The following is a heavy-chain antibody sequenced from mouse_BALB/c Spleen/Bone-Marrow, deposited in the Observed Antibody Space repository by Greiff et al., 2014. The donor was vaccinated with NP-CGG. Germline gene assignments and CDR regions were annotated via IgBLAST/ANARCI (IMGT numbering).Heavy chain of an antibody. Sequence: VKLQESGPQLVRPGASVKISCKASGYSFTSYWMHWVKQRPGQGLEWIGMIDPSDSETRLNQMFKDKATLTVDKSSSTAYMQLSSPTSEDSAVYYCASYGSRPAWFAYWGQGTLVTVSA. J-gene: IGHJ3*01. V-gene: IGHV1S126*01. D-gene: IGHD1-1*01. CDR2: IDPSDSET. CDR1: GYSFTSYW. CDR3: ASYGSRPAWFAY.